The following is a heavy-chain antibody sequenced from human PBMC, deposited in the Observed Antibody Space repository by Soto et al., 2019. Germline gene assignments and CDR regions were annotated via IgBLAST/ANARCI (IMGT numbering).Heavy chain of an antibody. J-gene: IGHJ4*02. V-gene: IGHV4-39*01. Sequence: QLQLQESGPGLVKPLETLSLTCTVSGGSMSSSSYYWGWFRQPPGKGLEWIGSIYYSGSTYYNPSLKSRVTISVDTSKNQFSLKLSSVTAADTAVYYCVANVDYWGQGTLVTVSS. CDR1: GGSMSSSSYY. CDR3: VANVDY. CDR2: IYYSGST.